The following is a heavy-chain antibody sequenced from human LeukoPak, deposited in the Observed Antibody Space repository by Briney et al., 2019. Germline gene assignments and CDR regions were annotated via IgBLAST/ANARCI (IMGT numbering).Heavy chain of an antibody. V-gene: IGHV1-18*01. CDR2: ISAYNGNT. Sequence: ASVKVSCKASGYTFTSYGISWVRQAPGQGLEWMGWISAYNGNTNYAQKLQGRVTMTTDTSTSTAYMELRSLRSDDTAVYYCARDLTRLGYCSGGSCYDAFDIWGQGTMVTVSS. D-gene: IGHD2-15*01. CDR1: GYTFTSYG. J-gene: IGHJ3*02. CDR3: ARDLTRLGYCSGGSCYDAFDI.